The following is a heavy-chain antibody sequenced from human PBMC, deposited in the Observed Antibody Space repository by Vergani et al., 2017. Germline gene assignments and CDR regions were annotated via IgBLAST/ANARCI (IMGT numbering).Heavy chain of an antibody. CDR2: IKSDGSIT. Sequence: DVHLAESGGGFFQPGGSLRLSCSASGFSFNSYWMHWVRQVPGKGLLWVSRIKSDGSITAYADSVKGRFTISRDNAQNTLYLQMNSLRVEDTGVYYCASGDCSGGSCLLGWSFGMDVWGQGTTVTVSS. V-gene: IGHV3-74*03. J-gene: IGHJ6*02. D-gene: IGHD2-15*01. CDR1: GFSFNSYW. CDR3: ASGDCSGGSCLLGWSFGMDV.